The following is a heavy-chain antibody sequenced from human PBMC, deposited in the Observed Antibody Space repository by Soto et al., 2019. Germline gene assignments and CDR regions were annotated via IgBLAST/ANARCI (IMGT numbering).Heavy chain of an antibody. Sequence: PGGSLRLSCAASGFTFSSYAMSWVRQAPGKGLEWVSAISGSGGSTYYADSVKGRFTISRDNSKNTLYLQMNSLRAEDTAVYYCAKVTGYYDSSGYYPLDAFDIWGQGTVVTVSS. V-gene: IGHV3-23*01. D-gene: IGHD3-22*01. CDR3: AKVTGYYDSSGYYPLDAFDI. J-gene: IGHJ3*02. CDR2: ISGSGGST. CDR1: GFTFSSYA.